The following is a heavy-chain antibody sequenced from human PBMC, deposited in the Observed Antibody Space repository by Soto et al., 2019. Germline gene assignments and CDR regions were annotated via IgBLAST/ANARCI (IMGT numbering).Heavy chain of an antibody. Sequence: ASVKVSCRASGYTFTGYYRHGVRQAPGQGLEWMGRINPNSGGTNYAQKFQGRVTMTRDTSISTAYMELSRLRSDDTAVYYCARDLSPILRVVNGMDVLGQLITVTVCS. D-gene: IGHD3-3*01. CDR1: GYTFTGYY. V-gene: IGHV1-2*06. CDR2: INPNSGGT. CDR3: ARDLSPILRVVNGMDV. J-gene: IGHJ6*02.